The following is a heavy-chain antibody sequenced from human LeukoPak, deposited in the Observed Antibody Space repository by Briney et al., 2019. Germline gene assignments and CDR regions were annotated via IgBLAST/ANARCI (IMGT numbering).Heavy chain of an antibody. V-gene: IGHV3-48*02. CDR2: ISSGGSTI. CDR1: GFTFTYSS. J-gene: IGHJ4*02. Sequence: GGSLRLSCAASGFTFTYSSMNRVRQAPGKGLEWVSYISSGGSTIFYADSVKGRFTIFRDDAKNSLYLQMSSLRDEDTAVYYCARDGGGYSYGNYYYDHWGQGTLVTVSS. D-gene: IGHD5-18*01. CDR3: ARDGGGYSYGNYYYDH.